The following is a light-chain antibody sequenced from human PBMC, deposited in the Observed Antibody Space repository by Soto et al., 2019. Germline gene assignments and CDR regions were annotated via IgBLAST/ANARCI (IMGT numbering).Light chain of an antibody. Sequence: DNKMKHSPSTVSASIGDRVTITCRASQSISSWLAWYQQKPGKAPKLLINKASSLESGVPSRFSGSGSGTEFTLTISSLQPDDFATYYCQHFNSYPWTFGQRAKVDIK. CDR3: QHFNSYPWT. CDR2: KAS. V-gene: IGKV1-5*03. CDR1: QSISSW. J-gene: IGKJ1*01.